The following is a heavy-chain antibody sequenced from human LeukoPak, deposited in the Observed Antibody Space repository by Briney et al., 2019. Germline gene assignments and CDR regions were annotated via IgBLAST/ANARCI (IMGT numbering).Heavy chain of an antibody. V-gene: IGHV1-2*02. CDR2: INPNSGGT. CDR3: ARDRVRLGGLDP. CDR1: GYTFTGYY. Sequence: ASVKVSCKASGYTFTGYYMHWVRQAPGQGLEWMGWINPNSGGTNYAQKFQGRVTMTRDTSINTAYMELSRLRSDDTAVYYCARDRVRLGGLDPWGQGTLVTVSS. D-gene: IGHD2-21*01. J-gene: IGHJ5*02.